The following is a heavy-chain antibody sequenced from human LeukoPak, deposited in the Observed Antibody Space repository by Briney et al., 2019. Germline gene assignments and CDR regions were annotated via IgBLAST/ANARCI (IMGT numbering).Heavy chain of an antibody. Sequence: SETLSLTCAVYGGSFSGYYWSWIRQPPGKGLEWIGSIYYSGSTYYNPSLKSRVTISVDTSKNQFSLKLSSVTAADTAVYYCARVSSGSYYGFDYWGQGTLVTVSS. CDR2: IYYSGST. CDR3: ARVSSGSYYGFDY. D-gene: IGHD1-26*01. J-gene: IGHJ4*02. V-gene: IGHV4-34*01. CDR1: GGSFSGYY.